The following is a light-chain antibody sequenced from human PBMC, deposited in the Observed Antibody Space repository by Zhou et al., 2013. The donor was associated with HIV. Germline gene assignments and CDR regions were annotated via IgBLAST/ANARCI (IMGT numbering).Light chain of an antibody. CDR1: QSLVHSDGDTY. Sequence: DVVMTQSPLSLPVTLGQPASISCRSSQSLVHSDGDTYLSWFQQRPGQSPRRLIDKVSNRDSGVPDRFSGSGSGTDFTLKISRVEAEDVGVYYCMQAPHWPQRTFGQGTKVEIK. J-gene: IGKJ1*01. CDR2: KVS. V-gene: IGKV2-30*02. CDR3: MQAPHWPQRT.